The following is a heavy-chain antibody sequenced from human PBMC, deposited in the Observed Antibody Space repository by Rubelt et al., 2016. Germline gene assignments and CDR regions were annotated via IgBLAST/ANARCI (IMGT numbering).Heavy chain of an antibody. CDR2: INHSGST. J-gene: IGHJ6*02. Sequence: QVQLQQWGAGLLKPSETLSLTCAVYGGSFSGYYWSWTRQPPGKGLEWIGEINHSGSTNYNPSRKSRVTISVDTSKNQFSRKLSSVTAAYTAGYYCARGRMGFHYDYYGMDVWGQGTTVTVSS. D-gene: IGHD1-26*01. V-gene: IGHV4-34*01. CDR3: ARGRMGFHYDYYGMDV. CDR1: GGSFSGYY.